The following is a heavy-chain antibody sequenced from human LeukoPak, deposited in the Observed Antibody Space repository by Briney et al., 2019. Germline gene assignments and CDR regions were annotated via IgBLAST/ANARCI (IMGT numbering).Heavy chain of an antibody. CDR2: ISGSGGST. Sequence: GGSLRLSCAASGFTFSSYAMSWVRQAPGQGLEWVSAISGSGGSTYYAHSVKGRFTISRDNSNSTLYLQMNSLRAEDTAVYYCTTRLHYYDSSGYYHHFDYWGQGTLATVSS. J-gene: IGHJ4*02. CDR1: GFTFSSYA. D-gene: IGHD3-22*01. V-gene: IGHV3-23*01. CDR3: TTRLHYYDSSGYYHHFDY.